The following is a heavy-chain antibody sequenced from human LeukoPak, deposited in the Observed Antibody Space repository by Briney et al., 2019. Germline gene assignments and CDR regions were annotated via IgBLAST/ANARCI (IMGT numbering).Heavy chain of an antibody. V-gene: IGHV4-59*01. D-gene: IGHD2-15*01. CDR3: ARDRCSGGSCYSDY. CDR2: IYYSGST. J-gene: IGHJ4*02. Sequence: ASETLSLTCTVSGGSISSYYWSWIQQPPGKGLEWIGYIYYSGSTNNNPSLKSRVTISVDTSKNQFSLKLSSVTAADTAVYYCARDRCSGGSCYSDYWGQGTLVTVSS. CDR1: GGSISSYY.